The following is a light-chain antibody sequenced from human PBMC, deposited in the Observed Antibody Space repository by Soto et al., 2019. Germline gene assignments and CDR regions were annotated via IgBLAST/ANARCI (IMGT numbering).Light chain of an antibody. V-gene: IGKV1-27*01. Sequence: DIQMTQSPSSLSASVGDRVTITCRASQAISNYLAWYQQKPGKVPKLLIYGAATLQSGVPSRFSGSGSGTDFTLTISSLQPEDVATYYCQKYNSVPRTFGQGTKVEIK. CDR2: GAA. CDR1: QAISNY. CDR3: QKYNSVPRT. J-gene: IGKJ1*01.